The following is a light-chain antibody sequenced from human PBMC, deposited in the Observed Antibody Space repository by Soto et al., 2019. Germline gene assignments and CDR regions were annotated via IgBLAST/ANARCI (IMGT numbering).Light chain of an antibody. CDR3: QQSCTTPWT. Sequence: DIQMTQSPSSLSASLGDRVTITCRPSESIRNELNWFQQRPGKAPRLLIYDTFTLQSGVPSRFSGSVSGTECSLTISSLQAGDSAIYYCQQSCTTPWTFGQGTKVEI. J-gene: IGKJ1*01. V-gene: IGKV1-39*01. CDR1: ESIRNE. CDR2: DTF.